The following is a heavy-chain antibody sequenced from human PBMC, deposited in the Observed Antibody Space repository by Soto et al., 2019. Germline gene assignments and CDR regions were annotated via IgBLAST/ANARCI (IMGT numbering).Heavy chain of an antibody. Sequence: ASVKVSCKASGYTFTSYGISWVRQAPGQGLEWMGWISAYNGNTNYAQKLQGRVTMTTDTSTSTAYMELRSLRSDDTAVYYCARDTKSYYDILTGPDAFDIWGQGTMVTV. CDR1: GYTFTSYG. CDR3: ARDTKSYYDILTGPDAFDI. CDR2: ISAYNGNT. J-gene: IGHJ3*02. D-gene: IGHD3-9*01. V-gene: IGHV1-18*01.